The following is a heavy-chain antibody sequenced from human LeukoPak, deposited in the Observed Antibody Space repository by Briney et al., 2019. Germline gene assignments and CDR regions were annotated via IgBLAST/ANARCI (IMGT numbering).Heavy chain of an antibody. J-gene: IGHJ4*02. CDR2: IYYTGSA. CDR1: GGSISSGGYY. CDR3: ARSYGSGNYFDY. Sequence: SQSLSLTCTVSGGSISSGGYYWSWIRQTPGKGLEWIGYIYYTGSAKYNPSLKSRVTISVDTSKNQFSLKLSSVTAADTAVYYCARSYGSGNYFDYWGQGTLITVSS. V-gene: IGHV4-61*08. D-gene: IGHD3-10*01.